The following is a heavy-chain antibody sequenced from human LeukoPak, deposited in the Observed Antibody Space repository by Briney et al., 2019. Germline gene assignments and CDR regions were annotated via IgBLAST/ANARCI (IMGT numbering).Heavy chain of an antibody. CDR1: GGSISSGGYS. D-gene: IGHD6-19*01. J-gene: IGHJ4*02. CDR3: ARYRYSSGLDY. V-gene: IGHV4-30-2*01. Sequence: SQTLSLTCAVSGGSISSGGYSWSWIRQPPGRGLEWIGYIYHSGSTYYNPSLKSRVTISVDRSKNQFSLELSSVTAADTAVYYCARYRYSSGLDYWGQGTLVTVSS. CDR2: IYHSGST.